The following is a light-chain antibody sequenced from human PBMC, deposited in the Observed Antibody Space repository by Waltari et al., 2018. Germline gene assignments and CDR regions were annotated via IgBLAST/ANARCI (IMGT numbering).Light chain of an antibody. CDR2: AAS. J-gene: IGKJ1*01. CDR3: QHTYSIPWT. CDR1: QYISSY. Sequence: DIQMTQSPSSLSAFVGDRVTITCRASQYISSYLNWYQHKSGKAPKLLIYAASSLQSGVPSRFSGSGSGTDFTLTISNIQPEDFATYFCQHTYSIPWTFGQGTKVEIE. V-gene: IGKV1-39*01.